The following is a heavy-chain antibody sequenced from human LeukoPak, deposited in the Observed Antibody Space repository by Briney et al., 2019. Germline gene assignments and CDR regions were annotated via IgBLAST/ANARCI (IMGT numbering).Heavy chain of an antibody. CDR3: ASQDYGGNYDFDY. V-gene: IGHV4-38-2*01. CDR1: GYSISSGYY. CDR2: IYHSGST. Sequence: SETLSLTCAVSGYSISSGYYCGWIRQPPGKGLEWIGSIYHSGSTYYNPSLKSRVTISVDTSKNQFSLKLSSVTAADTAVYYCASQDYGGNYDFDYWGQGTLVTVSS. J-gene: IGHJ4*02. D-gene: IGHD4-23*01.